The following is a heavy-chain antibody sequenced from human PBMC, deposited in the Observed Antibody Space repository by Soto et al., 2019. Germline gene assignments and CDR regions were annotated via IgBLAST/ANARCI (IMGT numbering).Heavy chain of an antibody. J-gene: IGHJ5*02. CDR3: VRGRGIVATTSKEPGWFDP. V-gene: IGHV3-33*01. CDR1: GFTFSSYG. CDR2: IWYDGSNK. Sequence: QVQLVESGGGVVQPGRSLRLSCAASGFTFSSYGMHWVRQAPGKGLEWVAVIWYDGSNKYYADSVKGRFTISRDNSKNTLYLQMNSLGAEGTDVCYCVRGRGIVATTSKEPGWFDPWGQGTLVTVSS. D-gene: IGHD5-12*01.